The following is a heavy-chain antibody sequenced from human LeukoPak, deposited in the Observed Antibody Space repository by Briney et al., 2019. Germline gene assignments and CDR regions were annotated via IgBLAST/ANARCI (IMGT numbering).Heavy chain of an antibody. Sequence: ASVKVSCKASGYTFTGYYMHWVRHAPGQGLEWMGWINPNSGGTNYAQKFQGRVTMTRDTSISTAYMELSRLRSDDTAVYYCARDVFSGWIGEDPFYFDYWGQGTLVTVSS. D-gene: IGHD6-19*01. J-gene: IGHJ4*02. V-gene: IGHV1-2*02. CDR1: GYTFTGYY. CDR2: INPNSGGT. CDR3: ARDVFSGWIGEDPFYFDY.